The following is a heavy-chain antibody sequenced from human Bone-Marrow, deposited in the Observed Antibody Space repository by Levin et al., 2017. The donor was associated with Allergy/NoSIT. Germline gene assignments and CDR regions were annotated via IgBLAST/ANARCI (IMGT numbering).Heavy chain of an antibody. J-gene: IGHJ4*02. D-gene: IGHD4-11*01. V-gene: IGHV3-11*01. CDR3: ASGSTVTIFY. CDR2: ISSSGSTI. Sequence: GESLKISCAASGFTFSDYYMSWIRQAPGKGLEWVSYISSSGSTIYYADSVKGRFTISRDNAKNSLYLQMNSLRAEDTAVYYCASGSTVTIFYWGQGTLVTVSS. CDR1: GFTFSDYY.